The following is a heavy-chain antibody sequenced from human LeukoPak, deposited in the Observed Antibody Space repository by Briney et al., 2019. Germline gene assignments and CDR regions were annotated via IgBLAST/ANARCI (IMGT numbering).Heavy chain of an antibody. CDR3: ARFGLGATDAFDI. CDR1: GYTFTSYY. D-gene: IGHD1-26*01. J-gene: IGHJ3*02. Sequence: ASVKVSCKASGYTFTSYYMHWVRQAPGQGLEWMGWINPNSGGTNYAQKFQGRVTMTRDTSISTAYMELSRLRSDDTAVYYCARFGLGATDAFDIWGQGTMVTVSS. V-gene: IGHV1-2*02. CDR2: INPNSGGT.